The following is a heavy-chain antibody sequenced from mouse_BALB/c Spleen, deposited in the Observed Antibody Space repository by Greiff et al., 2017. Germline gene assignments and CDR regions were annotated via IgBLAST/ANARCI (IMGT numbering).Heavy chain of an antibody. D-gene: IGHD6-5*01. CDR2: IWAGGST. V-gene: IGHV2-9*02. Sequence: VKLMESGPGLVAPSQSLSITCTVSGFSLTSYGVHWVRQPPGKGLEWLGVIWAGGSTNYNSALMSRLSISKDNSKSQVFLKMNSLQTDDTAMYYCARGPYDSYAMDYWGQGTSVTVSS. CDR1: GFSLTSYG. J-gene: IGHJ4*01. CDR3: ARGPYDSYAMDY.